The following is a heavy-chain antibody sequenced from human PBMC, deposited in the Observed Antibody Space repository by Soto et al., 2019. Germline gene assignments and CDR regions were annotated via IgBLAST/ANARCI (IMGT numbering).Heavy chain of an antibody. J-gene: IGHJ2*01. Sequence: EVQLVESGGDLAKPGGSLRLSCAVSGFTFSYAWMNWVRQAPGKGLEWVGRIKSKIDGGTTDYAAPVKGRFSISRDDSRNMLFLQMNSLKTEDTAVYSGATGRGDLPYGGR. CDR3: ATGRGDLPY. D-gene: IGHD3-16*01. V-gene: IGHV3-15*07. CDR2: IKSKIDGGTT. CDR1: GFTFSYAW.